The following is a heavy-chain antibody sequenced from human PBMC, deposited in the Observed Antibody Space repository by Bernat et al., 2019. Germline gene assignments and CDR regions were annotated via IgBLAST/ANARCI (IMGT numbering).Heavy chain of an antibody. V-gene: IGHV3-15*01. J-gene: IGHJ4*02. Sequence: EVQLVESGGGLVKPGGSLRLSCAASGFTFSNAWMSWVRQAPGKGLEWVGRIKSKTDGGTTDYAAPVKGRFTISRDDSKNTLYLQMNSLKTEDTAVYYCTKWGGGFGTYYFDYWGQGTLVTVSS. CDR3: TKWGGGFGTYYFDY. D-gene: IGHD3-10*01. CDR2: IKSKTDGGTT. CDR1: GFTFSNAW.